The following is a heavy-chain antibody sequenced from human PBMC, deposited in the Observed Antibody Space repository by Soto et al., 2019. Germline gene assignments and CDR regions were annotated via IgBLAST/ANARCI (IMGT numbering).Heavy chain of an antibody. Sequence: PGGSLRLSCAASGVTFSSFWMDWVRQAPGKGLEWVANINPDGSEKHYVDSVKGRFTISRDNAKNSLYLQMSSLTAEDSALYYCSRSLDSWGQGTRVTVSS. J-gene: IGHJ4*02. V-gene: IGHV3-7*01. CDR1: GVTFSSFW. CDR2: INPDGSEK. CDR3: SRSLDS.